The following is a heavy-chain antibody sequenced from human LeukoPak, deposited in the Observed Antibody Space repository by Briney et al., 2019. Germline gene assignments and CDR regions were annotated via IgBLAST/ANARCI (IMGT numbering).Heavy chain of an antibody. CDR1: GYSFTSYW. CDR3: ARRKRRYDFWSGYYAFDY. D-gene: IGHD3-3*01. J-gene: IGHJ4*02. Sequence: GESLKISCMGSGYSFTSYWIGWVRQMPGKGLEWMGIIYPGDSDTRYSPSFQGQVTISADKSISTAYLQWSSLKASDTAMYYCARRKRRYDFWSGYYAFDYWGQGTLVTVSS. V-gene: IGHV5-51*01. CDR2: IYPGDSDT.